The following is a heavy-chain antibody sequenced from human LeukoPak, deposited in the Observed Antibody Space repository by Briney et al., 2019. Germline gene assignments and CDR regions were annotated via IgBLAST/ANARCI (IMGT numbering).Heavy chain of an antibody. CDR3: ARRPRGYALDV. D-gene: IGHD2-15*01. Sequence: GGSLRLSCTASGFTFSDYAMHWVRQAPGKGLEWVALISTDSINKHYAESVAGRLAVSRDDSNSTLFLHLDTLRTDDTAVYYCARRPRGYALDVWGQGTMVIVS. CDR2: ISTDSINK. J-gene: IGHJ3*01. CDR1: GFTFSDYA. V-gene: IGHV3-30*09.